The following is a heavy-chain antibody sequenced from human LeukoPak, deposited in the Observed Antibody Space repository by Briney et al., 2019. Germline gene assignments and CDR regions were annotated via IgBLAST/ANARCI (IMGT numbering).Heavy chain of an antibody. CDR2: ISAYNGNT. V-gene: IGHV1-18*01. D-gene: IGHD3-3*01. CDR1: GYTFTSYG. J-gene: IGHJ5*02. CDR3: ARSLEYYDFWSGPTPPHQFDP. Sequence: GASVKVSCKASGYTFTSYGISWVRQAPGQGLEWMGWISAYNGNTNYAQKLQGRVTMTTDTSTSTAYMELRSLRSDDTAVYYCARSLEYYDFWSGPTPPHQFDPWGQGTLVTVSS.